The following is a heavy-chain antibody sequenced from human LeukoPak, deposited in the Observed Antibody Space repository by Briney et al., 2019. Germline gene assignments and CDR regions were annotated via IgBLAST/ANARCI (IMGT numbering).Heavy chain of an antibody. CDR3: ATSTTVTTRIDY. CDR1: GYTFTGYY. CDR2: INPNSGGT. J-gene: IGHJ4*02. V-gene: IGHV1-2*02. Sequence: ASVKVSCKASGYTFTGYYMHWVRQAPGQGLEWMGWINPNSGGTSYAQKFQGRVTMTRDTSISTAYMELSRLRSDDTAVYYCATSTTVTTRIDYWGQGTLVTVSS. D-gene: IGHD4-17*01.